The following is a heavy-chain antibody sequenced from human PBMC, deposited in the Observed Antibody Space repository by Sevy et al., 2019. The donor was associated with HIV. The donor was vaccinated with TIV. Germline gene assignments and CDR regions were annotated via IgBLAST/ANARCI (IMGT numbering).Heavy chain of an antibody. Sequence: SGPTLVNPTQTLTLTCTFSGFSLSTSGVGVGWIHQPPGKALEWLAVIYWNDDQRYSPSLKSRLTITKDTSKNQVVLTMTNMDPVDTATYYCADRGGAHYYDSSGYYTRAEYFEHWGQGTLVTVSS. D-gene: IGHD3-22*01. CDR1: GFSLSTSGVG. V-gene: IGHV2-5*01. CDR2: IYWNDDQ. J-gene: IGHJ1*01. CDR3: ADRGGAHYYDSSGYYTRAEYFEH.